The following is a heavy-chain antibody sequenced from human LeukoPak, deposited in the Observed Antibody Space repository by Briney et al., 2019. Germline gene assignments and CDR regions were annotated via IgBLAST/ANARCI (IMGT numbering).Heavy chain of an antibody. CDR3: ARHLGVTMVRNYYYYYMDV. V-gene: IGHV1-18*01. CDR2: ISAYNGNT. Sequence: ASVKVSCKASGYTFTSYGISWVRQAPGQGLEWMGWISAYNGNTNYAQKLQGRVTMTTDTSTSTAYMELRSLRSDDTAVYYCARHLGVTMVRNYYYYYMDVWGKGTTVTVSS. CDR1: GYTFTSYG. D-gene: IGHD2-8*01. J-gene: IGHJ6*03.